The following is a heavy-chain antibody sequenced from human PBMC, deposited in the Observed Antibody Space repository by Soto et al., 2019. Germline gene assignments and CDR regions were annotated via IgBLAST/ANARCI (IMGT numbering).Heavy chain of an antibody. CDR1: GGSISSYY. J-gene: IGHJ5*02. Sequence: SETLSLTCTVSGGSISSYYWSWIRQPPGRGLEWIGYIYYSGSTNYNPSLKSRVTISVDTSKNQFSLKLTSVTAADTAMYYCARPKTIGAAAGKGWFDPWGQGTLVTVSS. D-gene: IGHD6-13*01. V-gene: IGHV4-59*08. CDR3: ARPKTIGAAAGKGWFDP. CDR2: IYYSGST.